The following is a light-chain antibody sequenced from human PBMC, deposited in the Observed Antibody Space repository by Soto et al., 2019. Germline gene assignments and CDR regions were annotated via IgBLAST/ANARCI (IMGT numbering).Light chain of an antibody. J-gene: IGKJ1*01. CDR3: QQYYSYPT. V-gene: IGKV1-5*01. CDR2: GAS. Sequence: IQMTQSPSTLSASVGDRVTITCRASQSISNWLAWYQQKSGKAPKFLIYGASSLEAGVPSRFSGSGSGTEFTLTISSLQPDDFATYYCQQYYSYPTFGQGTKVDIK. CDR1: QSISNW.